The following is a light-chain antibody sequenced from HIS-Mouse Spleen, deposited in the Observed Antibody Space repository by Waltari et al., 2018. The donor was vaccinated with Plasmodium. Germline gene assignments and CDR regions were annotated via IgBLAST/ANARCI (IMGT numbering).Light chain of an antibody. CDR3: QQYNNWSFT. CDR2: GAS. J-gene: IGKJ3*01. V-gene: IGKV3-15*01. Sequence: EIVMTQSPATLSVSPGERATLSCRASQSVRSNLAWYQQKPGQAPRLLIYGASTRATGIPARLSGSGSGTEFTLTISSLQSEDFAVYYCQQYNNWSFTFGPGTKVDIK. CDR1: QSVRSN.